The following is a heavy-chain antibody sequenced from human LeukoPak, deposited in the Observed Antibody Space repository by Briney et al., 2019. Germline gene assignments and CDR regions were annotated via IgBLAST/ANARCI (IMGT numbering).Heavy chain of an antibody. Sequence: GGSLRLSCAASGFTFRTYGMYWVRQAPGKGLEGVAFISYDGTNKYYTDSVKGRFTISRDNSKNTLYLEMNSLRTEDTAVYYCAKDLSSGWGSFFFDNWGQGTLVTVSS. V-gene: IGHV3-30*18. CDR1: GFTFRTYG. CDR2: ISYDGTNK. CDR3: AKDLSSGWGSFFFDN. D-gene: IGHD6-19*01. J-gene: IGHJ4*02.